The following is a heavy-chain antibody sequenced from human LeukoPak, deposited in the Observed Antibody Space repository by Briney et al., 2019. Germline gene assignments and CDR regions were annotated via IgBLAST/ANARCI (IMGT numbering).Heavy chain of an antibody. J-gene: IGHJ5*02. CDR2: IIPILGIA. CDR1: GGTFSSYA. Sequence: GSSVTVSCKASGGTFSSYAISWVRQAPGQGLEWMGRIIPILGIANYAQKFQGRVTITADKSTSTAYMELSRLRSDDTAVYYCARAGDSGNLAWGQGTLVTVSS. D-gene: IGHD1-26*01. CDR3: ARAGDSGNLA. V-gene: IGHV1-69*04.